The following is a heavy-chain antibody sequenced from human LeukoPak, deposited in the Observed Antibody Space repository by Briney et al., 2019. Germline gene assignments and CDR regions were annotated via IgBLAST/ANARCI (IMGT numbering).Heavy chain of an antibody. D-gene: IGHD1-26*01. V-gene: IGHV4-59*08. CDR1: GGSVSSYY. J-gene: IGHJ3*02. CDR2: IYYSGST. CDR3: ARLYRATDAFDI. Sequence: SETLSLTCTVSGGSVSSYYWSWIRQPPGKGLEWIGYIYYSGSTNYNPSLKSRVTISVDTSKNQFSLKLSSVTAADTAVYYCARLYRATDAFDIWGQGTMVTVSS.